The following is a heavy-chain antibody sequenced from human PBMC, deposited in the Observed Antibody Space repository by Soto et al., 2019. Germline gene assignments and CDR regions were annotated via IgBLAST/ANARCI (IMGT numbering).Heavy chain of an antibody. V-gene: IGHV1-18*01. Sequence: QVQLVQSGTEVKKPGASVKVSCKASGYTFTNYAISWVRQAPGQGLEWMGWISAYNYNTKNAQNLQGSVTMTTDTSTSTAYMELRSLRSDDTAVYYCPRESPPADYWGQGTLVTVPS. CDR2: ISAYNYNT. J-gene: IGHJ4*02. CDR1: GYTFTNYA. CDR3: PRESPPADY.